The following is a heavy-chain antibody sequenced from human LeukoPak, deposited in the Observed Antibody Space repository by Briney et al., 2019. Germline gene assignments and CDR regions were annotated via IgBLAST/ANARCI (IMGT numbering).Heavy chain of an antibody. D-gene: IGHD2-15*01. CDR3: ARQETVYCSGGSCSDGWFDP. V-gene: IGHV1-3*03. J-gene: IGHJ5*02. Sequence: ASAKVSCKASGYTFTSYAIHWVRQAPGQRLEWMGWINAGNGNTKYSQEFRGRVTITRDTSASTAYMELSSLRSEDMAVYYCARQETVYCSGGSCSDGWFDPWGQGTLVTVSS. CDR2: INAGNGNT. CDR1: GYTFTSYA.